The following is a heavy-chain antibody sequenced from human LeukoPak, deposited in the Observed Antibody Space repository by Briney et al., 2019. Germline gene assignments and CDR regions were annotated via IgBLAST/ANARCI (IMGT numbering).Heavy chain of an antibody. J-gene: IGHJ4*02. Sequence: GASVKVSCKASGYSFPSYGISWMRQAPGQGLEWKGWISVYNGDTNYAQKLQGRVTMTTDTSTTTAYMELRSLRSDDTAVYYCARTRANYGDHNDNWGQGSLVTVSS. V-gene: IGHV1-18*01. D-gene: IGHD4-17*01. CDR3: ARTRANYGDHNDN. CDR2: ISVYNGDT. CDR1: GYSFPSYG.